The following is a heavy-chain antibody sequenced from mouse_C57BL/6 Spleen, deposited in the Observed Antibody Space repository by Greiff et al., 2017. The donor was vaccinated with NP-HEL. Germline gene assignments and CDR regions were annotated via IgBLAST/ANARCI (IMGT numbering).Heavy chain of an antibody. CDR3: ARIPYDYDTWFAY. V-gene: IGHV1-53*01. J-gene: IGHJ3*01. D-gene: IGHD2-4*01. Sequence: VQLQQPGTELVKPGASVKLSCKASGYTFTSYWMHWVKQRPGQGLEWIGNINPSNGGTNYNEKFKSKATLTVDKSSSTAYMQLSSLTSEDSAVYYCARIPYDYDTWFAYWGQGTLVTVSA. CDR1: GYTFTSYW. CDR2: INPSNGGT.